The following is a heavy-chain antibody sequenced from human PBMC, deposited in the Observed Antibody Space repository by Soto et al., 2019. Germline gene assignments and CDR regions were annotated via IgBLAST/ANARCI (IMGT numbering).Heavy chain of an antibody. J-gene: IGHJ4*02. V-gene: IGHV3-30-3*01. CDR1: GFTFSSYA. CDR3: ARGGELPGDY. Sequence: LRLSCAASGFTFSSYAMHWVRQAPGKGLEWVAVISHDGSNKYYADSVKGRFTISRDNSKNTLYLQMNSLRAEDTAVYYCARGGELPGDYSGPGTMVTVYS. CDR2: ISHDGSNK. D-gene: IGHD1-26*01.